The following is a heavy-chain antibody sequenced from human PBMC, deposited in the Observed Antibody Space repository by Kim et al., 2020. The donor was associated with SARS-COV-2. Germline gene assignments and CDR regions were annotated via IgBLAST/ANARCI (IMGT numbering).Heavy chain of an antibody. J-gene: IGHJ4*02. D-gene: IGHD3-22*01. CDR2: IYPGESDT. CDR3: ARPYDTSNYLSLGY. V-gene: IGHV5-51*01. Sequence: GESLKISCKGSGYSFTSYWIAWVRQMPGKGLEWMGIIYPGESDTRYSPSFQGQVTISADKSISTAYLQWSSLKASDTALYYCARPYDTSNYLSLGYWGQGTLVTVSS. CDR1: GYSFTSYW.